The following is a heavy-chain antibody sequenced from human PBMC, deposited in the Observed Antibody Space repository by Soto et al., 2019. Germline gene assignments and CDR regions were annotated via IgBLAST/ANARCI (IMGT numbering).Heavy chain of an antibody. J-gene: IGHJ4*02. V-gene: IGHV3-23*01. CDR2: MTGSGGDI. Sequence: EVQLLESGGGLVQPGGSLRLSCAASGFSFSRYAMMWVRQAPGKGQEWVAGMTGSGGDIRYADSVKGRFTISKDNSKNTLYLQMNSLRAEDTAIYYCAKDAVYNDGLWLVANCGQGTLVTVSS. CDR1: GFSFSRYA. D-gene: IGHD5-12*01. CDR3: AKDAVYNDGLWLVAN.